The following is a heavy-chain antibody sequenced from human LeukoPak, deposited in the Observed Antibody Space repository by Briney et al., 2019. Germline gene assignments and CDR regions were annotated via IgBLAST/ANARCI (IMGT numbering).Heavy chain of an antibody. CDR1: GYTFTGYY. Sequence: ASVKVSCKASGYTFTGYYMHWVRQAPGQGLEWMGRINPNSGGTNYAQKFQGRVTMTRDTSISTAYMELSRLRSDDTAVYYCASDVDIVATMAETAGYWGQGTLVTVSS. D-gene: IGHD5-12*01. J-gene: IGHJ4*02. V-gene: IGHV1-2*06. CDR2: INPNSGGT. CDR3: ASDVDIVATMAETAGY.